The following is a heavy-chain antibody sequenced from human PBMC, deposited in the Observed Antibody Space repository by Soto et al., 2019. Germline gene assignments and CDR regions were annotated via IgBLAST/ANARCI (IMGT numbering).Heavy chain of an antibody. Sequence: GGSLRLSCAGSGFTFSSYAMSWVRQAPGKGLAWVSAISGSGGSTYYADSVKGRFTISRDNSKNTLYLQMNSLRAEDTAVYYCAKARIRPSPFDYWGQGTLVTVSS. J-gene: IGHJ4*02. CDR3: AKARIRPSPFDY. CDR1: GFTFSSYA. CDR2: ISGSGGST. V-gene: IGHV3-23*01.